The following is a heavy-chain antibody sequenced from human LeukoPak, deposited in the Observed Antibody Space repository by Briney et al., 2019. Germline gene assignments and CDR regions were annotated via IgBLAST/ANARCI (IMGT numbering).Heavy chain of an antibody. J-gene: IGHJ3*02. Sequence: SETLSLTCTVSGGSISSSSYYWGWFRQPPGKGLEWIGNIYYSGSTYYNPSLKSRVTISVDTSKNHFSLKLSSVTAADTAVYYCAREYYDSNKAPAFDIWGQGTMVTVSS. V-gene: IGHV4-39*02. D-gene: IGHD3-22*01. CDR3: AREYYDSNKAPAFDI. CDR1: GGSISSSSYY. CDR2: IYYSGST.